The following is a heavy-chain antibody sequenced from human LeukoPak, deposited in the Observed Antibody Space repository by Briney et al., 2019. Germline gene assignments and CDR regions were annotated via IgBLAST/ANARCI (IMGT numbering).Heavy chain of an antibody. CDR1: GGTFSSYA. D-gene: IGHD3-3*01. V-gene: IGHV1-8*02. CDR2: MNPNSGNT. J-gene: IGHJ5*02. Sequence: ASVKVSCKASGGTFSSYAISWVRQATGQGLEWMGWMNPNSGNTGYAQKFQGRVTMTRNTSISTAYMELSSLRSEDTAVYYCARGSYYDPRRFDPWGQGTLVTVSS. CDR3: ARGSYYDPRRFDP.